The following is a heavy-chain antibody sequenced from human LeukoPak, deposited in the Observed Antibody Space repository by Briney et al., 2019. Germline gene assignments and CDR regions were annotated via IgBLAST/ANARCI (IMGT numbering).Heavy chain of an antibody. J-gene: IGHJ4*02. V-gene: IGHV7-4-1*02. CDR1: GYTFTRYA. CDR3: ASEYCSGGSCLVY. D-gene: IGHD2-15*01. Sequence: ASVKASCKASGYTFTRYAMNWVRQAPGQGLEWMGWINTNTGNATYAQGFTGRFVFSLDTSFSTAYLQISSLKAEDTAVYYCASEYCSGGSCLVYWGQGTRVTVSS. CDR2: INTNTGNA.